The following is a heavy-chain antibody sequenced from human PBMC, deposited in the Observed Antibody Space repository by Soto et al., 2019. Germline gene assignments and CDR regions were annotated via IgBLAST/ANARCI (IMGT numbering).Heavy chain of an antibody. Sequence: GGSLRLSCAASGFTFSSYAMSWVRQAPGKGLEWVSAISGSGGTTYYADSVKGRFTTSRDNSKNTLYLQMNSLRAEDTAVYYCAKIAYYDILTGSRKYNWFDPWGQGTLVTVSS. CDR2: ISGSGGTT. D-gene: IGHD3-9*01. CDR1: GFTFSSYA. V-gene: IGHV3-23*01. CDR3: AKIAYYDILTGSRKYNWFDP. J-gene: IGHJ5*02.